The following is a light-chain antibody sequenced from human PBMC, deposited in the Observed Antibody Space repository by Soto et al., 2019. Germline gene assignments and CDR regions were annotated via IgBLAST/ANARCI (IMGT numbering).Light chain of an antibody. J-gene: IGLJ3*02. CDR2: EAT. CDR1: RSDIGDSNF. CDR3: CSFAGSNSGV. Sequence: QSVLTQPASVSGSPGQSVTISCTGPRSDIGDSNFISWYQHSPPKAPRLLIYEATRRPSGISNRFSGSKSGNTASLTISGLQAEDEAAYYCCSFAGSNSGVFGGGTKVTVL. V-gene: IGLV2-23*01.